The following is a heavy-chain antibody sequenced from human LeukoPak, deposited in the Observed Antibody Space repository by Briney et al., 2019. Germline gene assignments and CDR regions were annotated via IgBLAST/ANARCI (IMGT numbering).Heavy chain of an antibody. CDR1: GYIFIGYY. D-gene: IGHD3-3*01. V-gene: IGHV1-2*02. Sequence: ASVKVSCKASGYIFIGYYIKWVRQAPGQGLEWVGWINPNNGATDYTQKFQGRVSMTRDTSISTAYMELSSLRSDDTAVYYCASLYYHFWSGDAVFDYWGQGTVVTVSS. CDR2: INPNNGAT. J-gene: IGHJ4*02. CDR3: ASLYYHFWSGDAVFDY.